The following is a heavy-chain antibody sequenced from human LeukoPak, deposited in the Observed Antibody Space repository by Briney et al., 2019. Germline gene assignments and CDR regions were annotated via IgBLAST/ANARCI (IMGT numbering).Heavy chain of an antibody. CDR2: IKSDGINT. D-gene: IGHD3-22*01. CDR3: ARAGHYYDSSVYYLY. Sequence: PGGSLRLSCAASGFTFSSYWMHWVRQAPGKGPVWVSRIKSDGINTNYADSVKGRFAISRDNDKNTLYLQMNSLRAEDTAVYYCARAGHYYDSSVYYLYWGRGTLVTVSS. V-gene: IGHV3-74*01. CDR1: GFTFSSYW. J-gene: IGHJ4*02.